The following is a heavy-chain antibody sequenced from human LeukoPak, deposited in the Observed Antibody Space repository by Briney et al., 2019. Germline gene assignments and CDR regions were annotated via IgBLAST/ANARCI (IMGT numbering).Heavy chain of an antibody. V-gene: IGHV3-21*01. D-gene: IGHD6-19*01. Sequence: GGSLRLSCAASGFILNSHSMNWVRQAPGKGLEWVSSISSTSSYIYYADSVKSRFTISRDNAKNSLYLQMNSLRAEDTAVYYCARSSGWYHRGPDYYYYYMDVWGKGTTVTVS. CDR2: ISSTSSYI. CDR1: GFILNSHS. CDR3: ARSSGWYHRGPDYYYYYMDV. J-gene: IGHJ6*03.